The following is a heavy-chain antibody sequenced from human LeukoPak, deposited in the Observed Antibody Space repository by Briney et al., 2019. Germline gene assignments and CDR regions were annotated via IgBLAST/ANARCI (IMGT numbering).Heavy chain of an antibody. Sequence: SETLSLTCTVSNGSMTSDSYYWAWVRQPPAKGLEWIGTIFYSGKTYYSASLKSRVTVSLDTSKKNFSLRLSSVTAANTAVYYCARLWIVATWFDAWGQGGLVTVSS. CDR3: ARLWIVATWFDA. CDR2: IFYSGKT. J-gene: IGHJ5*02. D-gene: IGHD2-2*03. CDR1: NGSMTSDSYY. V-gene: IGHV4-39*02.